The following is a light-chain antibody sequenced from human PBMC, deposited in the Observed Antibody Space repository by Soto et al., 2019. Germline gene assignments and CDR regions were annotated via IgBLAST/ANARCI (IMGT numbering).Light chain of an antibody. CDR2: GAS. J-gene: IGKJ1*01. V-gene: IGKV3-20*01. Sequence: EIVLTQSPGTLSVSPGERATLSCRARQSISSNYLAWYQQKPGHAPSLLIYGASSRATGIPDRFSGSGSGTDFTLTISRLEPADSAIYYCQQYGSWTFGQGTKVEIK. CDR1: QSISSNY. CDR3: QQYGSWT.